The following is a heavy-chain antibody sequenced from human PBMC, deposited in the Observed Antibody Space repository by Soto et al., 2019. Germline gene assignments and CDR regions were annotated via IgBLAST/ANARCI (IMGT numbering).Heavy chain of an antibody. Sequence: CGSLRLSCAASGFTFRNLWMSWVRQAPGKGLEWVGRIKSKTDGGTTDYAAPVKGRFTISRDDSKNTLYLQMNSLKTEDTAVYYCTTDLYSSSSKGLDAFDIWGQGTMVTVSS. CDR2: IKSKTDGGTT. CDR1: GFTFRNLW. CDR3: TTDLYSSSSKGLDAFDI. J-gene: IGHJ3*02. V-gene: IGHV3-15*01. D-gene: IGHD6-6*01.